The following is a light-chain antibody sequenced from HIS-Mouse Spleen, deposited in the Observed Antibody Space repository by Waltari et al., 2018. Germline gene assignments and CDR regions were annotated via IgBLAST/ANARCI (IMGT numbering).Light chain of an antibody. Sequence: SYELTQPPSVSVSPGQPATITCTGDQVGDKYACWYQQKPGQSPVLVIYQDSKRPSGIPERFSGSNSGNTATLTISGTQAMDEADYYCQAWDGFGGGTKLTVL. CDR3: QAWDG. CDR1: QVGDKY. CDR2: QDS. V-gene: IGLV3-1*01. J-gene: IGLJ2*01.